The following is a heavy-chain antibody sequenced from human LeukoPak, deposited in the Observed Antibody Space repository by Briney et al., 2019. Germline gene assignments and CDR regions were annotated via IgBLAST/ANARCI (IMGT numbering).Heavy chain of an antibody. CDR3: ATHRTVATTYFDY. J-gene: IGHJ4*02. V-gene: IGHV3-23*01. CDR1: GFTFSGYA. Sequence: PGGSLRLSCAASGFTFSGYAMSWVRQAPGKGLDWVSVISGSGGSTYYADSVEGRFTISRDNSKNTLYLQMNSLRAEDTAVYYCATHRTVATTYFDYWGQGTLVTVSS. D-gene: IGHD5-12*01. CDR2: ISGSGGST.